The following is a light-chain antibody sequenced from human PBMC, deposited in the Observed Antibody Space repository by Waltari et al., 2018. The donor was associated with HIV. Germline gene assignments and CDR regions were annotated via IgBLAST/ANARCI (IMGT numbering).Light chain of an antibody. Sequence: DIVLTQSPDTLSLSPGERATLSCRASQSLSSSYLAWYQQKPGQAPRLLIYAASNRATGIPDRFSGSGSGTDFTLTISRLEPQDFAVYYCQQFSSSSYTFGQGTKLEIK. V-gene: IGKV3-20*01. CDR1: QSLSSSY. J-gene: IGKJ2*01. CDR3: QQFSSSSYT. CDR2: AAS.